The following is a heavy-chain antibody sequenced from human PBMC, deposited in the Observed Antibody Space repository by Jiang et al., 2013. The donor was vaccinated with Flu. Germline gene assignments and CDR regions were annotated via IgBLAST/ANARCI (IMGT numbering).Heavy chain of an antibody. J-gene: IGHJ4*02. CDR2: IYYSGST. Sequence: LLKPSETLSLTCTVSGGSISSSSYYWGWIRQPPGKGLEWIGSIYYSGSTYYNPSLKSRVTISVDTSKNQFSLKLSSVTAADTAVYYCARQGDAGGYDSSGFDYWGQGTLVHRLL. CDR1: GGSISSSSYY. V-gene: IGHV4-39*01. CDR3: ARQGDAGGYDSSGFDY. D-gene: IGHD5-12*01.